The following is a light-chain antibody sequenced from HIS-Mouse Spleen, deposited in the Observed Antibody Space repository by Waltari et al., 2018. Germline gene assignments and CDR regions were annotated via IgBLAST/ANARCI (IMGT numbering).Light chain of an antibody. CDR2: EDS. CDR3: YSTDSSGNHRV. CDR1: ALPTKY. Sequence: SYELTQPPSVSVSPGQTARITGPGDALPTKYAYRYQQKSGQAPVLVIYEDSKRPSGIPERFSGSSSGTMATLTISGAQVEDEADYYCYSTDSSGNHRVFGGGTKLTVL. J-gene: IGLJ2*01. V-gene: IGLV3-10*01.